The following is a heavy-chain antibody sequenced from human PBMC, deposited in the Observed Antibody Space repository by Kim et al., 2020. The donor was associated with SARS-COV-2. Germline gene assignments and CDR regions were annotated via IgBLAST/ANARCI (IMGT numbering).Heavy chain of an antibody. CDR3: TRLNTVLDNY. CDR2: IRSKANSYAT. Sequence: GGSLRLSCAASGFTFSGSAMHWVRQASGKGLEWVGRIRSKANSYATAYAASVKGRFTISRDDSKNTAYLQMNSLKTEDTAVYYCTRLNTVLDNYWGQGTLVTVSS. J-gene: IGHJ4*02. CDR1: GFTFSGSA. D-gene: IGHD4-17*01. V-gene: IGHV3-73*01.